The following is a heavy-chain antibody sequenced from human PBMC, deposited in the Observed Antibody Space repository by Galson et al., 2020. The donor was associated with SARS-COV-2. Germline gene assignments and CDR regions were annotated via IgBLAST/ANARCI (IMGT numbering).Heavy chain of an antibody. D-gene: IGHD1-20*01. Sequence: SETLSLTCTVSGDSLSSSTFYWAWIRQTPGKGPEWIGSIYSSGTTYYNPSLKSRVTISLDTSKNQFSVHLMSVTAADTAVYYCARDFMTAVRYNWFDPWGQGILVNVSS. CDR2: IYSSGTT. CDR1: GDSLSSSTFY. V-gene: IGHV4-39*07. CDR3: ARDFMTAVRYNWFDP. J-gene: IGHJ5*02.